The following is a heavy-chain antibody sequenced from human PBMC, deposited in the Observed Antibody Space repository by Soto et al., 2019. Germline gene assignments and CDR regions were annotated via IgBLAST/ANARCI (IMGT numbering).Heavy chain of an antibody. J-gene: IGHJ6*02. V-gene: IGHV1-8*01. CDR1: GYTFTSYD. CDR3: ARESRKRGSSLYYYGMDV. D-gene: IGHD6-6*01. CDR2: MNPNSGNT. Sequence: GASVKVSCKASGYTFTSYDINWVRQATGQGLEWMGWMNPNSGNTGYAQKFQGRVTMTRNTSISTAYMQMNSLRAEDTAVYYCARESRKRGSSLYYYGMDVWGQGTTVTVSS.